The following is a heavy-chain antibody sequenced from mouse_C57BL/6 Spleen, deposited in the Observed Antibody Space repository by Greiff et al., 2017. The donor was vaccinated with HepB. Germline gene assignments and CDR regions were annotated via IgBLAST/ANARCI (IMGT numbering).Heavy chain of an antibody. CDR2: IDPSDSYT. CDR3: ARSELRPWYFDV. V-gene: IGHV1-50*01. J-gene: IGHJ1*03. CDR1: GYTFTSYW. Sequence: QVQLQQPGAELVKPGASVKLSSKASGYTFTSYWMQWVKQRPGQGLEWIGEIDPSDSYTNYNQKFKGKATLTVDTSSSTAYMQLSSLTSEDSAVYYCARSELRPWYFDVWGTGTTVTVSS. D-gene: IGHD1-2*01.